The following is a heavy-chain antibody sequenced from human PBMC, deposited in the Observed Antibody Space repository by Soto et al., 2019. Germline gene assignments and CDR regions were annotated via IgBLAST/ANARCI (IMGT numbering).Heavy chain of an antibody. D-gene: IGHD2-21*02. V-gene: IGHV3-33*08. Sequence: QVQVVESGGGVVQPGSSLTRSCAASGFTFRNYGMHWVSQAPCKWLEWVAAIWYDGSSKFYAESMPGRCRISRDNINNALYLQMDSLSPEDTAVYCCGRDIIGFCGGACYGGAPDVRGQGPLVNVSS. J-gene: IGHJ4*02. CDR1: GFTFRNYG. CDR3: GRDIIGFCGGACYGGAPDV. CDR2: IWYDGSSK.